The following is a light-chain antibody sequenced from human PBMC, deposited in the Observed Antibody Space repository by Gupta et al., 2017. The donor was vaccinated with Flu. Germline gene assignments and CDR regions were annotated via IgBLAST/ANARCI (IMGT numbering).Light chain of an antibody. J-gene: IGLJ2*01. CDR3: SSGSSSTTLV. V-gene: IGLV2-14*01. CDR2: DVT. Sequence: SALTQPASVSGPPGQSIANACTGTCTDIGSYKYVSWYQQHPGKAPQLLIYDVTNRPAGVSTRFSGSKSGDTASLTISGRKEEDEDDYYCSSGSSSTTLVFGGGTRLTVL. CDR1: CTDIGSYKY.